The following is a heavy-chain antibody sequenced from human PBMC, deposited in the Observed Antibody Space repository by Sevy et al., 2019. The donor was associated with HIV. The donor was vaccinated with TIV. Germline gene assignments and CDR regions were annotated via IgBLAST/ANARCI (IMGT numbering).Heavy chain of an antibody. J-gene: IGHJ4*02. CDR1: GFTFSSYG. CDR3: ARDGIAVAGIGYYFDY. CDR2: IWYDGSNK. V-gene: IGHV3-33*01. Sequence: GGSLRLSCAASGFTFSSYGMDWVRQAPGRGLEWVAIIWYDGSNKKYADSVKGRFSISRDNSKNTLYLQMNSLRAEDTAVYYCARDGIAVAGIGYYFDYWGQGTLVTVSS. D-gene: IGHD6-19*01.